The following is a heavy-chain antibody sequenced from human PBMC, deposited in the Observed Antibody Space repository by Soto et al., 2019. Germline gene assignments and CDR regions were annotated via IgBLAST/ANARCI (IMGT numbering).Heavy chain of an antibody. D-gene: IGHD4-4*01. CDR2: IWDDGSNI. J-gene: IGHJ6*02. Sequence: GGSLRLSCAASGFTFRTYGMHWVRQAPGKGLEWVAVIWDDGSNIYYADSVKGRFTISRDNYKNTLYLQMSSLRAEDTAAYYCARDQGTLTTFYYYYAMDVWGQGTTVTVSS. CDR3: ARDQGTLTTFYYYYAMDV. CDR1: GFTFRTYG. V-gene: IGHV3-33*01.